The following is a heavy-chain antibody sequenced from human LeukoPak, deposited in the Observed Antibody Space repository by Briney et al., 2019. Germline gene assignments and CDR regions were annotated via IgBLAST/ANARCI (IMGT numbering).Heavy chain of an antibody. D-gene: IGHD2-15*01. CDR2: ISGRGGST. CDR3: AKVTGLSVVAAAGTAPFDY. Sequence: PGGSLRLSCAASGFTFSSYAMNWVRQAPGKGLEWVSAISGRGGSTYYAGSVKGRFTISRDTSKNTLYLQMNSLRAEDTALYYCAKVTGLSVVAAAGTAPFDYWGQGTLVTVSS. J-gene: IGHJ4*02. V-gene: IGHV3-23*01. CDR1: GFTFSSYA.